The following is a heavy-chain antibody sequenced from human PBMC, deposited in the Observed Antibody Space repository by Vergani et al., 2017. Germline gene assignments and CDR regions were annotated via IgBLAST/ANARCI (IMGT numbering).Heavy chain of an antibody. CDR1: GFTFSSYA. D-gene: IGHD2-2*01. J-gene: IGHJ1*01. V-gene: IGHV3-23*01. Sequence: EVQLLESGGGLVQPGGSLRLSCAASGFTFSSYAMSWVRQAPGKGLEWVSAISGSGGSTYYADSVKGRFTISRDNSKNTLYLQMNSLSAEATAVYYCAKGPSRYCSSTSCYRYFQHWGQGTLVTVSS. CDR3: AKGPSRYCSSTSCYRYFQH. CDR2: ISGSGGST.